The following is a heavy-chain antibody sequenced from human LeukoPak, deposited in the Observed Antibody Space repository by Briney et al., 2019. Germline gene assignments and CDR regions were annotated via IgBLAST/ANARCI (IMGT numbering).Heavy chain of an antibody. CDR3: ARGGWSAFDI. J-gene: IGHJ3*02. CDR1: GGSISRDY. D-gene: IGHD3-10*01. CDR2: IYYSGTT. V-gene: IGHV4-59*13. Sequence: SETLSLTGTGSGGSISRDYWSWIRHPPGMRLEWIGYIYYSGTTNYNPYLKSRVTISVDTSKNQFSMKLRSVTAADTAVYYCARGGWSAFDIWGQGTMVTVSS.